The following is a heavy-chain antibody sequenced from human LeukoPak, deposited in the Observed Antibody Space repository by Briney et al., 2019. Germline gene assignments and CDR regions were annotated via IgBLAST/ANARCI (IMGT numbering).Heavy chain of an antibody. Sequence: PGRSLRLSCAASGFTFSSYGMHWVRQAPGKGLEWVAVIWYDGSNKYYADSVKGRFTISRDNSKNTLYLQMNSLRAEDTAVYYCARGGYSYGPWGYYYYGMDVWGQGTTVTVSS. CDR2: IWYDGSNK. V-gene: IGHV3-33*01. CDR1: GFTFSSYG. CDR3: ARGGYSYGPWGYYYYGMDV. D-gene: IGHD5-18*01. J-gene: IGHJ6*02.